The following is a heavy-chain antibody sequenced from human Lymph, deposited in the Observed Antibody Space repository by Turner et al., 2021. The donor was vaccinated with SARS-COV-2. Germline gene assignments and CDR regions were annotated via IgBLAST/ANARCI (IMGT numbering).Heavy chain of an antibody. V-gene: IGHV3-23*01. CDR3: ANLYPTVSWEFPYAMDV. Sequence: EVQLLESVGGLVQPGGSLRLSCAASGLTFNNYAMSWVRQAPGKGLEWVSTISGSGGSTYYADSVKGRFTISRDNSKNTLYLQMKSLRAEDTAVYYCANLYPTVSWEFPYAMDVWGQGTTVTVSS. CDR1: GLTFNNYA. J-gene: IGHJ6*02. D-gene: IGHD3-16*01. CDR2: ISGSGGST.